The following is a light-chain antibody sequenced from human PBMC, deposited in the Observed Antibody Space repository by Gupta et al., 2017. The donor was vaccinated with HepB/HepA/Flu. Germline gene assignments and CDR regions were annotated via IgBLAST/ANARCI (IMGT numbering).Light chain of an antibody. CDR1: SSDVGSYNL. J-gene: IGLJ2*01. V-gene: IGLV2-23*02. CDR2: EVS. Sequence: QSALTQPASVSGSPGQSITISCTGTSSDVGSYNLVSWYQQHPGKAPKLMIYEVSKRPSGVSNRFSGSKSGNTASLTISALQAKDEADYYCCSYAGSSTVVFGGGTKLTVL. CDR3: CSYAGSSTVV.